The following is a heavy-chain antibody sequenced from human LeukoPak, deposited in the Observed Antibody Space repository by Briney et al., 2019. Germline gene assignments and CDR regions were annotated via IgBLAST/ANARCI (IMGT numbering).Heavy chain of an antibody. CDR1: GFTFNIYS. J-gene: IGHJ6*03. D-gene: IGHD3-16*01. CDR2: INHSGST. Sequence: GSLRLSCAASGFTFNIYSMHWIRQPPGKGLEWIGEINHSGSTNYNPSLKSRVTISVDTSKNQFSLKLTSVTAADTAVYYCARRPRGNYYYYMDVWGKGTTVTVSS. V-gene: IGHV4-34*01. CDR3: ARRPRGNYYYYMDV.